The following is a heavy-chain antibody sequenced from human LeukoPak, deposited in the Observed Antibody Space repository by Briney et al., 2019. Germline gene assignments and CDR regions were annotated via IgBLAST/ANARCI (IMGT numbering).Heavy chain of an antibody. J-gene: IGHJ5*02. D-gene: IGHD2-8*01. V-gene: IGHV3-23*01. CDR2: IIGDGSNT. CDR1: GFTFSHHA. Sequence: PGGSLRLSCAASGFTFSHHAMSWARQSLGKRLEWVSVIIGDGSNTYYADSVKGRFTISRDNSNNMLYLQMNSLRGEDTAVYYCAKSMTTTNVDWLDPWGQGALVTVSS. CDR3: AKSMTTTNVDWLDP.